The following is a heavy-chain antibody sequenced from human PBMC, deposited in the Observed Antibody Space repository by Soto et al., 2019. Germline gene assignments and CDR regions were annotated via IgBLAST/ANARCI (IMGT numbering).Heavy chain of an antibody. D-gene: IGHD5-12*01. Sequence: EVQLLESGGGLVQPGGSLRLSCAASGFTFNTYAMSWVRQAPGKGLEWVSAISGSGSDTYYADSLKGRFTISRDNSKDTLYLQVNSLRTEDTAIYYCTREAVATTFEYWCQGTLVTVSS. CDR3: TREAVATTFEY. J-gene: IGHJ4*02. CDR1: GFTFNTYA. V-gene: IGHV3-23*01. CDR2: ISGSGSDT.